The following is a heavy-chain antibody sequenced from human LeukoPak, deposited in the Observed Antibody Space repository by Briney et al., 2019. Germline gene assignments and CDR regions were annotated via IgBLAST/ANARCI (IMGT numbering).Heavy chain of an antibody. D-gene: IGHD6-13*01. CDR2: LSGSGSST. J-gene: IGHJ4*02. CDR3: AKRPKYGTSWIDF. Sequence: GGSLRLSCAASGFTFNNFAMSWVRQAPGKGLDWVSGLSGSGSSTFYADSVKGRFSISRDNSNSTLYLQMNSLRAEDTAVYYCAKRPKYGTSWIDFWGQGTLVTVSS. CDR1: GFTFNNFA. V-gene: IGHV3-23*01.